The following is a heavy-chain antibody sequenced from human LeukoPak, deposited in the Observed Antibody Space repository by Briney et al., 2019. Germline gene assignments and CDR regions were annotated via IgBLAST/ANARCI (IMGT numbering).Heavy chain of an antibody. CDR1: GGSFSGYY. Sequence: SETLSLTCAVYGGSFSGYYWSWIRQPPGKGLEWIWEINHSGSTNYNPSLKSRVTISVDTSKNQFSLKLSSVTAADTAVYYCARATTGFDYWGQGTLVTVSS. D-gene: IGHD4-17*01. V-gene: IGHV4-34*01. J-gene: IGHJ4*02. CDR3: ARATTGFDY. CDR2: INHSGST.